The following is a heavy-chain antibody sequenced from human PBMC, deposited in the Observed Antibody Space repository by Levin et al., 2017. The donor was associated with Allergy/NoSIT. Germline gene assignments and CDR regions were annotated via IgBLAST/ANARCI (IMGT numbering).Heavy chain of an antibody. CDR3: TTIAPDFWSGYTGSGAFDI. CDR1: GFTLSNVW. V-gene: IGHV3-15*01. J-gene: IGHJ3*02. CDR2: LKSKTDGGTT. D-gene: IGHD3-3*01. Sequence: PGGSLRLSCAVSGFTLSNVWMSWVRQAPGKGLEWVGRLKSKTDGGTTDYTAPVKGRFTISADDSGDTLYLQMKNLKIEDTAVYYCTTIAPDFWSGYTGSGAFDIWGQGTLVTVSS.